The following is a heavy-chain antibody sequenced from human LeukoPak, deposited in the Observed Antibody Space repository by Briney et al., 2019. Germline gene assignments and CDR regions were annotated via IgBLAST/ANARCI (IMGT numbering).Heavy chain of an antibody. D-gene: IGHD3-22*01. CDR3: ARETGYYYDSSPIDY. CDR1: GFTFSGYY. CDR2: ISSSGSTI. J-gene: IGHJ4*02. V-gene: IGHV3-11*01. Sequence: NPGVSLRLSCAASGFTFSGYYMIWIRQAPGKGLEWVSYISSSGSTIYYADSVKGRFTISRDNAKSSPYLQMNSLRGEDTAVYYCARETGYYYDSSPIDYWGQGTLVTVSS.